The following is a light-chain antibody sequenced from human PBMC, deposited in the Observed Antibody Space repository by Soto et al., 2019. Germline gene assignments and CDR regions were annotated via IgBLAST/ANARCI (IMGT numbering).Light chain of an antibody. CDR3: QQYNNWPRT. Sequence: ETAMAQSPATLSLSPGERATLSCRASQSVNSNLAWYQQKPGQAPRLLIYGASTRATGIAARFSGSGSGTEFTLTISSLQSEDFAIYYCQQYNNWPRTFGQGTKVEIK. V-gene: IGKV3-15*01. CDR1: QSVNSN. J-gene: IGKJ1*01. CDR2: GAS.